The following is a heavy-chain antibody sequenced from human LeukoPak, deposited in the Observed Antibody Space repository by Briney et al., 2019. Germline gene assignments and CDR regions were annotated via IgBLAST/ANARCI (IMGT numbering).Heavy chain of an antibody. CDR3: ARDRGPYSSDV. Sequence: PGGSLRLSCAASGFTFSSYEMDWVRQAPGKGLEWVSYISASGKTIYYADSVKGRFTISRDNAKNSLYLQMNSLKAEDTAVYYCARDRGPYSSDVWGQGTLVTVSS. CDR1: GFTFSSYE. V-gene: IGHV3-48*03. D-gene: IGHD3-22*01. J-gene: IGHJ4*02. CDR2: ISASGKTI.